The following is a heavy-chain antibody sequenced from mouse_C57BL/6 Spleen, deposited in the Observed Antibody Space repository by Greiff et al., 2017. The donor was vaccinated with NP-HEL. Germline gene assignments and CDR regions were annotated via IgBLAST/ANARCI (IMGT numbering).Heavy chain of an antibody. V-gene: IGHV5-9-1*02. CDR2: ISSGGDYI. CDR1: GFTFSSYA. CDR3: TRDSLYDYDVGWYFDV. D-gene: IGHD2-4*01. J-gene: IGHJ1*03. Sequence: EVQGVESGEGLVKPGGSLKLSCAASGFTFSSYAMSWVRQTPEKRLEWVAYISSGGDYIYYADTVKGRFTISRDNARNTLYLQMSSLKSEDTAMYYCTRDSLYDYDVGWYFDVWGTGTTVTVSS.